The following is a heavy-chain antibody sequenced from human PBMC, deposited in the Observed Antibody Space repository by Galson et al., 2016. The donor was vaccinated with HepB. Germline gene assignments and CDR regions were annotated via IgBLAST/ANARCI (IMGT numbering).Heavy chain of an antibody. Sequence: SLRLSCAASGFTFSNYAMSWVRQAPGKGLEWVAVIWYDGSNKYYADSVKGRFTISRDNSKNMLYLQMNSLRAEDTAVYYCARAYYYGMDVWGQGTTVTVSS. CDR1: GFTFSNYA. J-gene: IGHJ6*02. CDR2: IWYDGSNK. V-gene: IGHV3-33*08. CDR3: ARAYYYGMDV.